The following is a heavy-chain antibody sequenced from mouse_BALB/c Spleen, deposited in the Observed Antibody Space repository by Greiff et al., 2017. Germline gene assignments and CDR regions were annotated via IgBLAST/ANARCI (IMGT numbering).Heavy chain of an antibody. J-gene: IGHJ2*01. CDR3: ARVTTVAPRYFDY. CDR2: INPSNGRT. D-gene: IGHD1-1*01. Sequence: VQLQQPGAELVKPGASVKLSCKASGYTFTSYWMHWVKQRPGQGLEWIGEINPSNGRTNYNEKFKSKATLTVDKSSSTAYMQLSSLTSEDSAVYYCARVTTVAPRYFDYWGQGTTLTVSS. CDR1: GYTFTSYW. V-gene: IGHV1S81*02.